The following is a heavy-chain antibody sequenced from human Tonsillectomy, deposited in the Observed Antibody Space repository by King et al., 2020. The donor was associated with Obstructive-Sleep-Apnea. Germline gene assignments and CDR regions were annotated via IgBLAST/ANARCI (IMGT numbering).Heavy chain of an antibody. D-gene: IGHD3-22*01. CDR3: ARGRYYDSSGYFDY. CDR2: ISYDGSNK. CDR1: GFTFSSYA. J-gene: IGHJ4*02. V-gene: IGHV3-30*04. Sequence: VQLVESGGGVVQPGRSLRLSCAASGFTFSSYAMHWVRQAPGKGLEWVAVISYDGSNKYYADSVKGRFTISRDNSKNTLYLQMNSLRAEDTAVYYCARGRYYDSSGYFDYWGQGTLVTVSS.